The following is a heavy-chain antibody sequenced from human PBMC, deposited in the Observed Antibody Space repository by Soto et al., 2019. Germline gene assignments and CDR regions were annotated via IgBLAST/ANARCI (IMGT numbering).Heavy chain of an antibody. Sequence: GGSLRLSCAASGFTFSSYWMSWVRQAPGKGLEWVANIKQDGSEKYYVDSVKGRFTISRDNAKNSLYLQMNSLRAEDTAVYYCARDVFQHANSGPRGGAFDIWGQGTMVTVSS. J-gene: IGHJ3*02. CDR1: GFTFSSYW. CDR2: IKQDGSEK. V-gene: IGHV3-7*01. D-gene: IGHD5-12*01. CDR3: ARDVFQHANSGPRGGAFDI.